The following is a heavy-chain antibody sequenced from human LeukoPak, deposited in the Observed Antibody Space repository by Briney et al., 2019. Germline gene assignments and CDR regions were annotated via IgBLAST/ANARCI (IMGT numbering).Heavy chain of an antibody. CDR1: GFTVSSNY. CDR2: ISGSGGST. V-gene: IGHV3-23*01. D-gene: IGHD6-13*01. J-gene: IGHJ4*02. CDR3: AKESVAAAGTPGGDY. Sequence: PGGSLRLSRAASGFTVSSNYMSWVRQAPGKGLEWVSAISGSGGSTYYADSVKGRFTISRDNSKNTLYLQMNSLRAEDTAVYYCAKESVAAAGTPGGDYWGQGTLVTVSS.